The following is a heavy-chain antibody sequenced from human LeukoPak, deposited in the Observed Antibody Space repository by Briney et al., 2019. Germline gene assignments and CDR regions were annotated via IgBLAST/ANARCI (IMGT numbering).Heavy chain of an antibody. CDR1: DGSINSYY. J-gene: IGHJ6*02. V-gene: IGHV4-59*01. CDR3: ARGRSNYYGMDV. CDR2: IYYNGNT. Sequence: SETPSLTCSVSDGSINSYYWNWIRRPPGKGLEWIGYIYYNGNTNYSPSLKSRVTMSVDTSKNLFSLKVSSVTAADTAVYYCARGRSNYYGMDVWGQGTTVAVSS. D-gene: IGHD1-26*01.